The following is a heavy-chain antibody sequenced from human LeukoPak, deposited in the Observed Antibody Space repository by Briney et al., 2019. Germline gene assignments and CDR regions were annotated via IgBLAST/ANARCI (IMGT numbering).Heavy chain of an antibody. D-gene: IGHD2-2*01. CDR1: GFTFSSYG. CDR2: ISGSGGST. CDR3: AKDLGYCSSFSCPFDY. Sequence: GGSLRLSCAASGFTFSSYGMHWVRQAPGKGLEWVSAISGSGGSTYYADCVKGRFTISRDNSKNTLFLQMNSLRAEDTAVSYCAKDLGYCSSFSCPFDYWGQGTLVTVSS. J-gene: IGHJ4*02. V-gene: IGHV3-23*01.